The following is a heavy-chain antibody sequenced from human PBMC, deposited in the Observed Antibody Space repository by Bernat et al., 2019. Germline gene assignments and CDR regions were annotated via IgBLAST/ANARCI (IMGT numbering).Heavy chain of an antibody. CDR1: GFTFSDFY. Sequence: QVQLVESGGGLVKPGGSLRLSCTASGFTFSDFYMTWIRQAPGKGLEWGSYLSSTGSTIYYADSVKGRFTISRDNARKSLYLQMNSLRAEDAAVYYCVRVIRGTSLTKNDYYYFYMDVWGKGTTVTVSS. CDR2: LSSTGSTI. CDR3: VRVIRGTSLTKNDYYYFYMDV. J-gene: IGHJ6*03. D-gene: IGHD4/OR15-4a*01. V-gene: IGHV3-11*01.